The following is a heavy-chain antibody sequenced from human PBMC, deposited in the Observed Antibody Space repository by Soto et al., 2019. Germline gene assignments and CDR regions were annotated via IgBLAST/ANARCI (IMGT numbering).Heavy chain of an antibody. CDR1: GGTVSSGSYY. D-gene: IGHD2-21*02. V-gene: IGHV4-61*01. CDR2: IYYSGST. J-gene: IGHJ4*02. Sequence: QVQLQESGPGLVKPSETLSLTCTVSGGTVSSGSYYWSWIRQPPGKVLEWIGYIYYSGSTNYNPSLKCRVTISVDTSKNPFTLKLSSVTAADTAVYYCARETRGAACTVVTAIDYRGEGTLVTVSS. CDR3: ARETRGAACTVVTAIDY.